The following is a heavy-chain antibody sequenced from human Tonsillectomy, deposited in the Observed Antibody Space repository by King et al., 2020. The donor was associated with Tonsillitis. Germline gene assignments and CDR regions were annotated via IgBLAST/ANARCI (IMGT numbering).Heavy chain of an antibody. CDR1: VGSISSSSYY. CDR2: IEYIGST. D-gene: IGHD6-13*01. J-gene: IGHJ4*02. V-gene: IGHV4-39*01. CDR3: GYDGEHQLVLFYY. Sequence: QLQESGPGLVKPSDTLALTCTVSVGSISSSSYYWVWIRQPPGKGLEWIGSIEYIGSTYYNPALTSRDTISVDTSKNPFSLKLSSVTAADTAVYYCGYDGEHQLVLFYYWGQGTLVTVSS.